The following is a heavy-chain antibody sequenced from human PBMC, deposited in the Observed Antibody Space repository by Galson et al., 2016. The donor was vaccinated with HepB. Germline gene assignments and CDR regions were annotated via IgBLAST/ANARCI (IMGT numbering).Heavy chain of an antibody. CDR1: GFTFSNFG. D-gene: IGHD3-3*01. V-gene: IGHV3-23*01. Sequence: SLRLSCAASGFTFSNFGLSWVRQAPGKGLECVSSIGGGTTFYAGSVKGRFTISRDNSNNTLYLQMNDLRAEDTATYYCAKGQALWSGSKTFDFWGRGTLVTVAS. J-gene: IGHJ4*02. CDR3: AKGQALWSGSKTFDF. CDR2: IGGGTT.